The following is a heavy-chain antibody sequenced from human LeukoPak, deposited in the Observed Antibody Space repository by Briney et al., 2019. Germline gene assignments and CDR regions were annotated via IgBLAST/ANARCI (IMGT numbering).Heavy chain of an antibody. J-gene: IGHJ4*02. V-gene: IGHV5-51*01. CDR1: GYSFSSYW. D-gene: IGHD2/OR15-2a*01. CDR2: IYPGDSDT. Sequence: GESLKISCQGSGYSFSSYWIGGVRQMPGKGLEWMGIIYPGDSDTRYSPSFQGQVTISVDKSIGTAYLQWSSLKASDTAMYYCARGEYYSDYWGQGTLVTVSS. CDR3: ARGEYYSDY.